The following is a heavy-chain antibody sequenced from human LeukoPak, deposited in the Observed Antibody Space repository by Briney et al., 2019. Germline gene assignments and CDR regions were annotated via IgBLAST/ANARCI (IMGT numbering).Heavy chain of an antibody. CDR2: MNPNSGNT. Sequence: ASVKVSCKASGYTFTSYDINWVRQATGQGLGWMGWMNPNSGNTGYAQKFQGRVTMTRYTSISTAYMELSSLRSEDTAVYYCARGHCTNGVCYDYWGQGTLVTVSS. J-gene: IGHJ4*02. D-gene: IGHD2-8*01. CDR1: GYTFTSYD. CDR3: ARGHCTNGVCYDY. V-gene: IGHV1-8*01.